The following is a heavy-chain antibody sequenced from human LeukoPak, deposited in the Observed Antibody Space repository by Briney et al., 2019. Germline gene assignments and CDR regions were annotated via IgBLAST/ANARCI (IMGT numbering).Heavy chain of an antibody. CDR2: IYDSGNT. J-gene: IGHJ5*02. CDR1: GGSISSGGYY. Sequence: SETLSLTCNVSGGSISSGGYYWSWLRQHPGKGLEWIGYIYDSGNTYYNPSLMSRVTISVDMSKNQISLKLSSVTAADTAVYYCARDRTAAGTGWWFDPWGQGTLVTVSS. D-gene: IGHD6-13*01. CDR3: ARDRTAAGTGWWFDP. V-gene: IGHV4-31*03.